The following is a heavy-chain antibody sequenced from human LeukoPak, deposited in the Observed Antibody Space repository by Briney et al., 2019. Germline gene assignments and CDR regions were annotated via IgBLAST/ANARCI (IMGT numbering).Heavy chain of an antibody. J-gene: IGHJ4*02. CDR3: AKGRGYSGTYPVDY. Sequence: GGSLRLSCAASGFTFSSYAMSWVRQAPGKGLEWVSAISVAGGSTYYADSVRGWFTISRDNSKNTLFLQMNSLRAEDTDVYYCAKGRGYSGTYPVDYWGQGTLVTVSS. D-gene: IGHD1-26*01. CDR2: ISVAGGST. V-gene: IGHV3-23*01. CDR1: GFTFSSYA.